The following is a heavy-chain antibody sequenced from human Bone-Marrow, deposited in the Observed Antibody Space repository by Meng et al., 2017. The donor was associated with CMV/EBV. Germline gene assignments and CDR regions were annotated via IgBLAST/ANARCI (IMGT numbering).Heavy chain of an antibody. Sequence: ASVKVSCKASGYTFTGYYMHWVRQAPGQGLEWMGWINPNSGGTNYAQKFQGRVTMTRDTSISTAYMELSRLRSVDTAVYYCARDQLGYCSSTSCYLGDYYYGMDVWGQGTTVTVSS. V-gene: IGHV1-2*02. J-gene: IGHJ6*02. CDR1: GYTFTGYY. CDR2: INPNSGGT. CDR3: ARDQLGYCSSTSCYLGDYYYGMDV. D-gene: IGHD2-2*01.